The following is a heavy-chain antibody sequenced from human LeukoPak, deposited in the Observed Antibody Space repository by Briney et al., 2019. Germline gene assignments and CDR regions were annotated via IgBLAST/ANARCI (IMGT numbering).Heavy chain of an antibody. CDR3: ARDPGASGSYHNRPLDY. V-gene: IGHV3-21*01. Sequence: GGSLRLSCAASGITVSSNYMSWVRHAPGKGLEWVSSISSSSSYIYYADSVKGRFTISRDNAKNSLYLQMNSLRAEDTAVYYCARDPGASGSYHNRPLDYWGQGTLVTVSS. CDR1: GITVSSNY. CDR2: ISSSSSYI. D-gene: IGHD1-26*01. J-gene: IGHJ4*02.